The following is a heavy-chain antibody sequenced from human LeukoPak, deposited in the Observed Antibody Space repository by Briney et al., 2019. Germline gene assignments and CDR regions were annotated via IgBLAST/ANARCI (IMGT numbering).Heavy chain of an antibody. CDR3: ARDGASIDDQYYGLDV. CDR2: IRSNSRGI. CDR1: GFTFSNAW. Sequence: GGSLRLSCAASGFTFSNAWMSWVRQAPGKGLESVSSIRSNSRGINYADSVKGRFTISRDNDKNTVFLEMNSLRAEDTAVYYCARDGASIDDQYYGLDVWGQGTTVTVSS. D-gene: IGHD1-1*01. J-gene: IGHJ6*02. V-gene: IGHV3-11*06.